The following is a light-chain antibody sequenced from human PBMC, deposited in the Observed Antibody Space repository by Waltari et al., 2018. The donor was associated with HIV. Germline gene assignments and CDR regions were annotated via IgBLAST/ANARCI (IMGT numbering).Light chain of an antibody. CDR2: AAS. CDR1: QSISNK. V-gene: IGKV1-39*01. J-gene: IGKJ1*01. CDR3: QQSYSTPSK. Sequence: IHMTQSPSSLSASVGATVTITCRASQSISNKLKWYEQKQGKAHKILMYAASSLQSGVPSRFSGSGSATDDTLNISRLQPEDFATYYGQQSYSTPSKFGQGTKVELK.